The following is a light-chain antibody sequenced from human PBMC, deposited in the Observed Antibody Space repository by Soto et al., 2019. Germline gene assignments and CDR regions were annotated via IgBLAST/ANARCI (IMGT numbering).Light chain of an antibody. V-gene: IGLV6-57*04. CDR2: EDN. CDR1: SGDIASNY. J-gene: IGLJ3*02. Sequence: NFMLTQPHSVSESPEKTVTISCTRSSGDIASNYVQWYQQRPGSAPTTVIFEDNQRPSGVPDRFSGSIDTSSNSASLTIPGLKTGDEADYYCQSYDSSNPVVIGGGTQLTVL. CDR3: QSYDSSNPVV.